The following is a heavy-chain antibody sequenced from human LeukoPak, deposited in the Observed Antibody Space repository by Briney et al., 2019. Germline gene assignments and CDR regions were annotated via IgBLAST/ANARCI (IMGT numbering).Heavy chain of an antibody. V-gene: IGHV4-61*02. CDR1: GGSISSGSYY. Sequence: SETLSLTCTVSGGSISSGSYYWSWIRQPAGKGLEWIGRIYTSGSTNYNPSLKSRVTISVDTSKNQFSLKLSSVTAADTAVYYCARVPAAGVYYYYMDVWGKGTTVTVSS. CDR3: ARVPAAGVYYYYMDV. CDR2: IYTSGST. J-gene: IGHJ6*03. D-gene: IGHD2-2*01.